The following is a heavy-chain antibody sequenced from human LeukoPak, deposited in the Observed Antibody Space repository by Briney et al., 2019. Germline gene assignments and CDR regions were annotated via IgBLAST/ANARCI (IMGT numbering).Heavy chain of an antibody. CDR1: GFTFSSYA. CDR3: ARYSHLVATIRGYFDY. J-gene: IGHJ4*02. Sequence: GRPLRLSCAASGFTFSSYAMHWVRQAPGKGLEWVAVISYDGSNKYYADSVKGRFTISRDNSKNTLYLQMNSLRAEDTAVYYCARYSHLVATIRGYFDYWGQGTLVTVSS. CDR2: ISYDGSNK. D-gene: IGHD5-12*01. V-gene: IGHV3-30*04.